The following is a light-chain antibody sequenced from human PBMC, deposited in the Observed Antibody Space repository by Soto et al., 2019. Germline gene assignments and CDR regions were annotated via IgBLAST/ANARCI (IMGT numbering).Light chain of an antibody. J-gene: IGKJ4*01. CDR3: QQYYSTLLT. CDR2: WAS. V-gene: IGKV4-1*01. CDR1: QSLLFTSNNKNY. Sequence: DIVMTQSPDSLAVSLGERATIYCKSSQSLLFTSNNKNYLAWYQHKPGQPPSLLIYWASTRESGVPDRFSGSGSGTDFTLTISSLQAEDVAVYYCQQYYSTLLTFGGGTKVEIK.